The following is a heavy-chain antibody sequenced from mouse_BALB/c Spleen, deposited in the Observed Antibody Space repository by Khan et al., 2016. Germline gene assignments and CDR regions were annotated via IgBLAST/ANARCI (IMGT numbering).Heavy chain of an antibody. CDR3: VSYDSSGSYLDY. CDR2: ISYSGST. CDR1: GDSITSGY. V-gene: IGHV3-8*02. J-gene: IGHJ2*01. Sequence: EVQLQESGPSLVKPSQTLSLTCSVTGDSITSGYWNWIRKFPGNKLEYMGYISYSGSTYYNPSLKSRISITRDTSTNQYYLQLNYVTTEDTATSYCVSYDSSGSYLDYWGQGTTLTVSS. D-gene: IGHD3-2*01.